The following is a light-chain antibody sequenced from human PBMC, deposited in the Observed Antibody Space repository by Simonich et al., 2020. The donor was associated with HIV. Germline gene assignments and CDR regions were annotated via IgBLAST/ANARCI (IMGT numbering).Light chain of an antibody. CDR1: SGHSDYA. CDR2: LNSDGSH. J-gene: IGLJ1*01. V-gene: IGLV4-69*01. Sequence: TQSPSASASLGASVKLTCTLSSGHSDYAIAWHQQQPEKGPRYLMKLNSDGSHSKGDGIPDRFSGSSSGAERYLTISSLQSEDEADYYCQTWGTGFHVFGTGTKVTVL. CDR3: QTWGTGFHV.